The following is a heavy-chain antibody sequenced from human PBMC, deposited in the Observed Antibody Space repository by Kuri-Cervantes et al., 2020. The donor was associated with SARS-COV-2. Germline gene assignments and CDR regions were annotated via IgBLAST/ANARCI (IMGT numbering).Heavy chain of an antibody. CDR3: AREGAAYGDY. CDR1: GGSFSGYY. J-gene: IGHJ4*02. V-gene: IGHV3-11*04. Sequence: GESLKISCAVYGGSFSGYYWSWIRQPPGKGLEWVSYISSSGSTIYYADSVKGRFTISRDNAKNSLYLQMNSLRAEDTAVYYCAREGAAYGDYWGQGTLVTVSS. D-gene: IGHD4-17*01. CDR2: ISSSGSTI.